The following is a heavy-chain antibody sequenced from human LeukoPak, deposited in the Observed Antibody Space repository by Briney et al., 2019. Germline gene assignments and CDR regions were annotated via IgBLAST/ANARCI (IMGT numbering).Heavy chain of an antibody. CDR2: INPSGGST. CDR3: ERSPPSGDILTGYLTHNWFDP. CDR1: GYTFTSYY. Sequence: ASVKVSCKASGYTFTSYYMHWVRQAPGQGLEWMGIINPSGGSTSYAQKFQGRVTMTRDTSTSTVYMELSSLRSEDTAVYYCERSPPSGDILTGYLTHNWFDPWGQGTLVTVSS. D-gene: IGHD3-9*01. V-gene: IGHV1-46*01. J-gene: IGHJ5*02.